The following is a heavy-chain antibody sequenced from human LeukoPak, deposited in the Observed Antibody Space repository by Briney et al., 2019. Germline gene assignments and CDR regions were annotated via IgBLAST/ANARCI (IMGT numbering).Heavy chain of an antibody. J-gene: IGHJ4*02. CDR3: ARDRYCTTTRCSDY. CDR2: ISSSGSTI. CDR1: GFTFSDYY. Sequence: GGSLRLSCAASGFTFSDYYMSWIRQAPGKGLEWVSYISSSGSTIYYADSVKGRFTISRDNAKNSLYLQMNSLRAEDTAVYYCARDRYCTTTRCSDYWGQGTLVTVSS. V-gene: IGHV3-11*01. D-gene: IGHD2-2*01.